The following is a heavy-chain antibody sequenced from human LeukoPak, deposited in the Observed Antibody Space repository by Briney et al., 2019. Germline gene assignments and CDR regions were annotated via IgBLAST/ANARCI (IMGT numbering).Heavy chain of an antibody. CDR1: GFTFDDYA. CDR2: ISWNSGSI. J-gene: IGHJ6*03. CDR3: AKDKYSSSWYVSAMDV. D-gene: IGHD6-13*01. Sequence: GGSLRLSCAASGFTFDDYAMHWVRQAPGKGLEWVSGISWNSGSIGYADSVKGRFTISRDNAKNSLYLQMNSLRAEDMALYYCAKDKYSSSWYVSAMDVWGKGTTVTVSS. V-gene: IGHV3-9*03.